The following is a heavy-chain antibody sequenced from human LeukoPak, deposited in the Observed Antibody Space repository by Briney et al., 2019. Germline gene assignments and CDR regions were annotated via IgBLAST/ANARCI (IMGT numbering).Heavy chain of an antibody. Sequence: GGSLRLSCAASGFTFSSYAMSWVRQHPGKGLEWVSSISGSGGSTYYADSVKGRFTISRDNSKNTLYLQMNSLRAEDTAVYYCAKDVRSVSAAGIFDYWGQGTLVTVSS. V-gene: IGHV3-23*01. CDR1: GFTFSSYA. J-gene: IGHJ4*02. CDR3: AKDVRSVSAAGIFDY. D-gene: IGHD6-13*01. CDR2: ISGSGGST.